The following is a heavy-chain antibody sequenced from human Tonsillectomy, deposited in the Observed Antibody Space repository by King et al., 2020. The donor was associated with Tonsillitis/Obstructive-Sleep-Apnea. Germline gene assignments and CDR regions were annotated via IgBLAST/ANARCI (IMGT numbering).Heavy chain of an antibody. D-gene: IGHD4-23*01. CDR3: TRTPYGGTDYFDY. CDR2: IRSKAYGGTT. CDR1: GFTFGDYA. V-gene: IGHV3-49*04. Sequence: VQLVESGGGLVQPGRSLRLSCTASGFTFGDYAMSWVRQAPGKGLEWVGFIRSKAYGGTTEYAASVKGRFTISRDDSKSIAYLQMNSLKTEDTALSYCTRTPYGGTDYFDYWGQGTLVTVSS. J-gene: IGHJ4*02.